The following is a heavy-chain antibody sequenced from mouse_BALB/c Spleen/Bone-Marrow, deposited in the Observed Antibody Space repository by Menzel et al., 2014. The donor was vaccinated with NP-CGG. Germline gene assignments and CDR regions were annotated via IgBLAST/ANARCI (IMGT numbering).Heavy chain of an antibody. CDR2: ISYSSST. CDR3: AIYDGYYEGVVW. D-gene: IGHD2-3*01. Sequence: VQLKESGPGLVKPSQSLSLTCTVTGSSITSDYAWNWIRQFPGNKLEWMGYISYSSSTSYNPSLKSRISITRDASKNQFFLQLNSVTTEDTATYYCAIYDGYYEGVVWWGQGTLVTVSA. J-gene: IGHJ3*02. V-gene: IGHV3-2*02. CDR1: GSSITSDYA.